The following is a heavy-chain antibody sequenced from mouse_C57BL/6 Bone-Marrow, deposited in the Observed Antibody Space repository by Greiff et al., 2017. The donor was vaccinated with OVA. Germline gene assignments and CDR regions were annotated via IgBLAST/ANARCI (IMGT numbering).Heavy chain of an antibody. CDR1: GFNIKDDY. CDR3: TTCSSSCY. Sequence: VQLKESGAELVRPGASVKLSCTASGFNIKDDYMHWVKQRPEQGLEWIGWIDPENGDTEYASKFQGKATITADTSSNTAYLQLSSLTSEDTAVYYCTTCSSSCYWGQGTTLTVSS. D-gene: IGHD1-1*01. V-gene: IGHV14-4*01. J-gene: IGHJ2*01. CDR2: IDPENGDT.